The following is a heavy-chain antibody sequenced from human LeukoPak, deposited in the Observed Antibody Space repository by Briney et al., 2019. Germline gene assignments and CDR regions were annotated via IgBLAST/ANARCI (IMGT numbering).Heavy chain of an antibody. CDR1: GGTFSSYA. D-gene: IGHD3-22*01. Sequence: ASVKVSCKASGGTFSSYAISWVRQAPGQGLEWMGWISAYNGNTNYAQKLQGRVTMTTDTSTSTAYMELRSLRSDDTAVYYCARGGYYYDSSGSEYYFDYWGQGTLVTVSS. J-gene: IGHJ4*02. CDR2: ISAYNGNT. CDR3: ARGGYYYDSSGSEYYFDY. V-gene: IGHV1-18*01.